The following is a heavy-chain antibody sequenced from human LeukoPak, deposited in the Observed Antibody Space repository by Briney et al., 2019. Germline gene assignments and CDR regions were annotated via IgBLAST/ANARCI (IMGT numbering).Heavy chain of an antibody. V-gene: IGHV3-21*01. CDR2: ISSSSSYT. Sequence: KSGGSLRLSCAASGFTFDDYAMHWVRQAPGKGLEWVSSISSSSSYTYYADSVKGRFTISRDNAKNSLYLEMNSLRAEDTAVYYCARDGYSYDSSGYYSINGMDVWGQGTTVTVSS. CDR1: GFTFDDYA. CDR3: ARDGYSYDSSGYYSINGMDV. J-gene: IGHJ6*02. D-gene: IGHD3-22*01.